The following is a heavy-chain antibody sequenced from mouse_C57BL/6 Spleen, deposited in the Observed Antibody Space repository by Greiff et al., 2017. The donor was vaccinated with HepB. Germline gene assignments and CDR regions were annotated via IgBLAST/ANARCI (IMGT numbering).Heavy chain of an antibody. V-gene: IGHV6-3*01. CDR2: IRLKSDNYAT. D-gene: IGHD2-1*01. Sequence: EVKLMESGGGLVQPGGSMKLSCVASGFTFSNYWMNWVRQSPEKGLEWVAQIRLKSDNYATHYAESVKGRFTISRDDSKSSVYLQMNNLRAEDTGIYYCTRGVTVGFDYWGQGTTLTVSS. CDR1: GFTFSNYW. CDR3: TRGVTVGFDY. J-gene: IGHJ2*01.